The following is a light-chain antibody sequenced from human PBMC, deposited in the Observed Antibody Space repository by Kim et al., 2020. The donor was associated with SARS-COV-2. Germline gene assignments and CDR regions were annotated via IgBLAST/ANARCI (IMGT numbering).Light chain of an antibody. V-gene: IGLV3-19*01. CDR2: GKN. CDR1: SLRSYY. Sequence: SSELTQDPAVSVALGQTVRITCQGDSLRSYYASWYQQKPGQAPVLVIYGKNNRPSGIPDRFSGSSSGNSASLTIPGAQAGDEADYYCNSRDSSGNHVVFGGGTQLTVL. CDR3: NSRDSSGNHVV. J-gene: IGLJ2*01.